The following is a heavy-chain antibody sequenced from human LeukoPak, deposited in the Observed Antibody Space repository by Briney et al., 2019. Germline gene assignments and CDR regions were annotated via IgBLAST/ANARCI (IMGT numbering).Heavy chain of an antibody. Sequence: SETLTLTCSVSRGSMNNYYLSWIRQTAGKGLEWIGRIYSTGITHYNPTLKSRVTLSVDTSKSQFSLNLSSVTAADAAVYYCARTSATGATYFDYWGQGTLVTVSS. V-gene: IGHV4-4*07. J-gene: IGHJ4*02. CDR1: RGSMNNYY. CDR2: IYSTGIT. CDR3: ARTSATGATYFDY. D-gene: IGHD1-26*01.